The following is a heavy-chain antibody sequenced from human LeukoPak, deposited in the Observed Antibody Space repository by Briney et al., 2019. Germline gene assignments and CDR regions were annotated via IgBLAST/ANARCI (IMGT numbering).Heavy chain of an antibody. CDR3: ASGRSGFIDYYYYYMDV. CDR2: TSYSGST. D-gene: IGHD3-16*02. Sequence: SETLSLTCGVSGDSITNGFYYWSWIRQHSGKGLEWIGYTSYSGSTYYNPSLQSRVTISIDTSKNQFSLKLSSVTAADSAVYFCASGRSGFIDYYYYYMDVRGKGTTVTVSS. J-gene: IGHJ6*03. V-gene: IGHV4-31*11. CDR1: GDSITNGFYY.